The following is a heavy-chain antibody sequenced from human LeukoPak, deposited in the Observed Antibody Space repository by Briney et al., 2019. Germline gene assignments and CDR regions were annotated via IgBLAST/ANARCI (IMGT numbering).Heavy chain of an antibody. CDR3: AKDPGNWGYYFDY. CDR1: GFTFSTYA. CDR2: ISGGGYST. J-gene: IGHJ4*02. Sequence: GGSLRFSGEASGFTFSTYAMSWVGQVPGKGLGWVSAISGGGYSTYYADSVKGRFTISRDNSKTTLYLQMNSLRAEDTAVYYCAKDPGNWGYYFDYWGQGTLVTVSS. D-gene: IGHD7-27*01. V-gene: IGHV3-23*01.